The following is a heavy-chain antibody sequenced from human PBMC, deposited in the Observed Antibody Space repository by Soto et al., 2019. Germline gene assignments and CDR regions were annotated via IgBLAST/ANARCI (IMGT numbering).Heavy chain of an antibody. CDR2: INHSGST. J-gene: IGHJ5*02. CDR1: GGSFSGYY. D-gene: IGHD3-22*01. Sequence: PSETLSLTCAVYGGSFSGYYWSWIRQPPGKGLEWIGEINHSGSTNYNPSLKSRVTISVDTSKNQFSLKLSSVTAADTAVYYCARGQIYYRHNWFDPWGQGTLVTVSS. CDR3: ARGQIYYRHNWFDP. V-gene: IGHV4-34*01.